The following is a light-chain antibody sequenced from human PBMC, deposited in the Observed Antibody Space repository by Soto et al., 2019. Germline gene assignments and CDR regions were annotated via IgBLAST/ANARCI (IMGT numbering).Light chain of an antibody. V-gene: IGKV3-20*01. CDR2: ASS. Sequence: EIVLTQSPGTLSLSPGERATLSCRASQSVSSSYLAWYQQKPGQAPRLLMYASSTRATGTPDRFYGSGSGTDFTLTIYRLEPEDFAVYYCHQYGSSPQTFGQGTKVDI. J-gene: IGKJ1*01. CDR3: HQYGSSPQT. CDR1: QSVSSSY.